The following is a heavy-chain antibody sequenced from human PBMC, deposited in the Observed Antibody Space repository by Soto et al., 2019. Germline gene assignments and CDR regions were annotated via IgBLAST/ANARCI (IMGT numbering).Heavy chain of an antibody. D-gene: IGHD4-17*01. CDR1: GGTFSSYT. CDR3: ARTLVQGNDYGDYALSL. Sequence: ASVKVSCKASGGTFSSYTISWVRQAPGQGLEWMGRIIPILGIANYAQKFQGRVTITADKSTSTAYMELSSLRSEDTAVYYCARTLVQGNDYGDYALSLWGQGTLVTVSS. V-gene: IGHV1-69*02. CDR2: IIPILGIA. J-gene: IGHJ4*02.